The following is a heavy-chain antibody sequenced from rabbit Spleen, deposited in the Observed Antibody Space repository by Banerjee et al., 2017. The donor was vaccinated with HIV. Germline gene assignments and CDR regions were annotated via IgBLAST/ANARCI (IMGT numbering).Heavy chain of an antibody. CDR1: GFSFSSSYY. V-gene: IGHV1S40*01. CDR3: ARAIVPWLGLTRLDL. D-gene: IGHD4-1*01. Sequence: QSLEESGGDLVKPGASLTLTCTASGFSFSSSYYMCWVRQAPGKGLECIACIYADSSGSTYYASWAKGRFTISKTSSTTVTLQMTTLTAADTATYFCARAIVPWLGLTRLDLWGQGTLVTVS. J-gene: IGHJ3*01. CDR2: IYADSSGST.